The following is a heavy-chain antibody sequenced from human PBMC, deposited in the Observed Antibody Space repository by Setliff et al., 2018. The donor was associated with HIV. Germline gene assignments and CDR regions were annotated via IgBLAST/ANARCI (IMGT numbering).Heavy chain of an antibody. CDR1: GGSFSTYY. Sequence: SSETLSLTCTVSGGSFSTYYWSWIRQPAGEGLEYIGRVHSTGTTIYNPSLKSRVTISVDTSQNQFSLKLSSVTAADTAIYYCARRIYGNNPYFDYWSQGTLVTVSS. CDR3: ARRIYGNNPYFDY. D-gene: IGHD4-17*01. CDR2: VHSTGTT. V-gene: IGHV4-4*07. J-gene: IGHJ4*02.